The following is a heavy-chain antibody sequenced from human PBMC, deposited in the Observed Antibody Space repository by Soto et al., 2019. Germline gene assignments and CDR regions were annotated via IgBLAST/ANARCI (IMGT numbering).Heavy chain of an antibody. D-gene: IGHD3-3*01. V-gene: IGHV4-59*01. CDR3: ARVFEVYYYYGMDV. Sequence: SETLSLTCTVSGGSISSYYWSWIRQPPGKGLEWIGYIYYSGSTNYNPSLKSRVTISVDTSKNQFSLRLSSVTAADTAVYYCARVFEVYYYYGMDVWGQGTTVTVSS. J-gene: IGHJ6*02. CDR1: GGSISSYY. CDR2: IYYSGST.